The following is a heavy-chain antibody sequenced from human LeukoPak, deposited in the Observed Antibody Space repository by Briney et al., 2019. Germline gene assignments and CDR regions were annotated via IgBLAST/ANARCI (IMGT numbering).Heavy chain of an antibody. CDR1: GYTFSSFD. Sequence: GASVKVSCKASGYTFSSFDINWVRQAPGQGLEWMGWMNPNSGITGYAQKFQGRVTITRNTSISTAYMELSSLRSEDTAVYYCAAELYDFWSGYNDYWGQGTLVTVSS. D-gene: IGHD3-3*01. J-gene: IGHJ4*02. V-gene: IGHV1-8*01. CDR3: AAELYDFWSGYNDY. CDR2: MNPNSGIT.